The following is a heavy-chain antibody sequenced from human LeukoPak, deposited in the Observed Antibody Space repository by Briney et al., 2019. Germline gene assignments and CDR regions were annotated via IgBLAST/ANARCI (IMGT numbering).Heavy chain of an antibody. D-gene: IGHD3-22*01. CDR3: VKGITMIVVSVAFDI. CDR2: ISGSGGTI. V-gene: IGHV3-23*01. Sequence: GGSLRLSCAASGFTFSSYAMSWVRPAPGKGLEWVSVISGSGGTISYADSVKGRFTISRDNSKNTLYLQMNSLRAEDTAVYYCVKGITMIVVSVAFDIWGQGTMVTVSS. J-gene: IGHJ3*02. CDR1: GFTFSSYA.